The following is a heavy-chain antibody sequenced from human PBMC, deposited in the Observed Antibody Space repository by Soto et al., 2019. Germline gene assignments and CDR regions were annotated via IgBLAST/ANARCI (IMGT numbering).Heavy chain of an antibody. J-gene: IGHJ6*02. D-gene: IGHD3-10*01. CDR3: ARKGMVRGVNYGMDV. Sequence: GGSLRLSCAASGFTFSDHYMDWVRQAPGKGLEWVGRTRNKANSYTTEYAASVKGRFTISRDDSKNSLYLQMNSLKTEDTAVYYCARKGMVRGVNYGMDVWGQGTTVTVSS. CDR1: GFTFSDHY. CDR2: TRNKANSYTT. V-gene: IGHV3-72*01.